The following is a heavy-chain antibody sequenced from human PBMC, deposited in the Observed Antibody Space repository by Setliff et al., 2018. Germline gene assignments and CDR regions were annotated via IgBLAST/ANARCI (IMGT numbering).Heavy chain of an antibody. Sequence: SETLSLTCTVYSGSFSGYFWSWIRQPPGKGLEWIGEINHSGSTNYNPSLKSRVTISVDTSKNQFSLKLSSVTAADTAVYYCARGIGGYCSSMSCSNESWPWGQGTLVTVSS. CDR2: INHSGST. D-gene: IGHD2-2*01. CDR1: SGSFSGYF. CDR3: ARGIGGYCSSMSCSNESWP. J-gene: IGHJ5*02. V-gene: IGHV4-34*01.